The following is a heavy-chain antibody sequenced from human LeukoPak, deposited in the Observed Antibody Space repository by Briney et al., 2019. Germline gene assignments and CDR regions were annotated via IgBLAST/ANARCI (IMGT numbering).Heavy chain of an antibody. CDR1: GYTFATDG. V-gene: IGHV1-18*01. J-gene: IGHJ3*02. D-gene: IGHD3-16*01. Sequence: GASVKVSCKASGYTFATDGITWVRQAPGQGLEWMAWISTYNGNKNYAQKFQDRVTMTTETSTSTAYMELRNLTSGDTAVYYCARDRTYGDAFDIWGQGTLVTVSS. CDR2: ISTYNGNK. CDR3: ARDRTYGDAFDI.